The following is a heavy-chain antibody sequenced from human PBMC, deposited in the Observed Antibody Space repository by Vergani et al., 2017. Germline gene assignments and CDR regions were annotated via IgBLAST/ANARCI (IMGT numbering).Heavy chain of an antibody. Sequence: EVQLVVSGGGLVQPGGSLRLSCAASGFTFDDYGMSWVRQAPGKGLEWVASIKRDGTETFYVDSVKGRFTISRDNAKTTLYLQMNSLRDEDRGVYYCARISGGSAPYLHYWGQGTLVTVAS. J-gene: IGHJ1*01. CDR1: GFTFDDYG. D-gene: IGHD2-15*01. CDR3: ARISGGSAPYLHY. CDR2: IKRDGTET. V-gene: IGHV3-7*01.